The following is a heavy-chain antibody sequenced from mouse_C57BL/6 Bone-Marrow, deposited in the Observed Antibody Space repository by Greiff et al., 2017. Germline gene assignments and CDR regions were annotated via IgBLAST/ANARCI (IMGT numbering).Heavy chain of an antibody. CDR1: GYTFTSYW. J-gene: IGHJ4*01. CDR2: INPSSGYT. V-gene: IGHV1-7*01. CDR3: AKQIKPLYYAMDY. Sequence: QVQLKQSGAELAKPGASVKLSCKASGYTFTSYWMHWVKQRPGQGLEWIGYINPSSGYTKYNQKFKDKATLTADTSSSTAYMQLSSLTYKDSAVYYCAKQIKPLYYAMDYWGQGTSVTVSS.